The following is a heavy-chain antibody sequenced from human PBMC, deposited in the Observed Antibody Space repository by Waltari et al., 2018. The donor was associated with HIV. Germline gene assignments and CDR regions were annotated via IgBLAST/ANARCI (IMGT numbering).Heavy chain of an antibody. D-gene: IGHD3-9*01. Sequence: QVQLQESGPGLVKLSQTLSPPCPIYGCPITCGSSDWIWIRQPAGKGLEWIGRIYISGSANYNPSLRSRVTMSLDTSKNQFSLKLTSVTAADTAVYYCARGLDILTGYYHWFSDLWGRGTLVTVSS. CDR2: IYISGSA. CDR1: GCPITCGSSD. V-gene: IGHV4-61*02. CDR3: ARGLDILTGYYHWFSDL. J-gene: IGHJ2*01.